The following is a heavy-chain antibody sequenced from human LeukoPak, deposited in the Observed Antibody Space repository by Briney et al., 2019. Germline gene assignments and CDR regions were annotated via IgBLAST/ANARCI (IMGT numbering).Heavy chain of an antibody. Sequence: ASVKLSCKASGYTFTSYGISWVRQAPGHGLEWMGWISAYNGNTNYAQKLQGRVTMTTDTSTSTAYLELRSLRSDDTAVYCCPRTGKGFLEWLPRDYWGQEHLVTVPS. CDR2: ISAYNGNT. CDR3: PRTGKGFLEWLPRDY. J-gene: IGHJ4*02. CDR1: GYTFTSYG. V-gene: IGHV1-18*01. D-gene: IGHD3-3*01.